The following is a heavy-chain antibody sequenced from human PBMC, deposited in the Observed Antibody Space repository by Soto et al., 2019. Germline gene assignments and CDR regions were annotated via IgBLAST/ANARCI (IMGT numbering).Heavy chain of an antibody. CDR3: ARDKLEQRDNYYYYYYMDV. CDR2: ISSSSSYI. V-gene: IGHV3-21*01. CDR1: GFTFSSYS. D-gene: IGHD1-1*01. Sequence: GGSLRLSCAASGFTFSSYSMNWVRQAPGKGLEWVSSISSSSSYIYYADSVKGRFTISRDNAKNSLYLQMNSLRAEDTAVYYCARDKLEQRDNYYYYYYMDVWGKGTTVTVSS. J-gene: IGHJ6*03.